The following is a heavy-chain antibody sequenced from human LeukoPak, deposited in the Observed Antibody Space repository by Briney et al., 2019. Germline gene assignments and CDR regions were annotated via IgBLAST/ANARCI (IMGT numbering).Heavy chain of an antibody. CDR3: AREPYYDSSGYYGWNYFDY. J-gene: IGHJ4*02. CDR1: GYTFTSYG. D-gene: IGHD3-22*01. Sequence: GASVKVSCKASGYTFTSYGISWVRQAPGQGREWMGWISAYNGNTNYAQKLQGRVTMTTDTSTSTAYMELRSLRSDDTAVYYCAREPYYDSSGYYGWNYFDYWGQGTLVTVSS. CDR2: ISAYNGNT. V-gene: IGHV1-18*01.